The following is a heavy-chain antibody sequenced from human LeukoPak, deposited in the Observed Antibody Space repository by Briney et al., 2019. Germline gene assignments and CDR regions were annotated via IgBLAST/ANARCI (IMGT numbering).Heavy chain of an antibody. CDR2: IYCSGST. CDR3: ARRGYSSSWYIPFDP. D-gene: IGHD6-13*01. Sequence: PWETLSLTCTVSGGSISSSSYYWGWIRQPPGKGLEWIGSIYCSGSTYYNPSLKGRVTISVDTSKNQFSLKLSSVTAADTAVYYCARRGYSSSWYIPFDPWGQGTLVTVSS. J-gene: IGHJ5*02. CDR1: GGSISSSSYY. V-gene: IGHV4-39*01.